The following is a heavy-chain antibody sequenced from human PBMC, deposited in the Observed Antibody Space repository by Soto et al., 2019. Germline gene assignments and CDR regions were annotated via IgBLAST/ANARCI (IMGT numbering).Heavy chain of an antibody. CDR1: GFTFNDFF. CDR2: TSNSGNSV. Sequence: GGSLRLSCAASGFTFNDFFMTWIRQAPGRGPEWVASTSNSGNSVYYADSVKGRFTVSRDNAQNTLTLQMTDLRVDDTAVYYCARNTFNWFDPWGQGTLVTSPQ. CDR3: ARNTFNWFDP. J-gene: IGHJ5*02. V-gene: IGHV3-11*01.